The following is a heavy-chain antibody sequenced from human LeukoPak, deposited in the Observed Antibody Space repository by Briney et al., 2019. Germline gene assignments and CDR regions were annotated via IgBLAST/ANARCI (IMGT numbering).Heavy chain of an antibody. CDR3: ARTNYHDSTGFYDY. CDR2: INPSGGST. J-gene: IGHJ4*02. Sequence: ASVKVSCKASGYTFTSYYMHWVRQAPGQGLEWMGIINPSGGSTRYAEKFQGRVTMTRDTSTSTAYMELSSLRSEDTAIYYCARTNYHDSTGFYDYWGQGTLVTVSS. CDR1: GYTFTSYY. V-gene: IGHV1-46*01. D-gene: IGHD3-22*01.